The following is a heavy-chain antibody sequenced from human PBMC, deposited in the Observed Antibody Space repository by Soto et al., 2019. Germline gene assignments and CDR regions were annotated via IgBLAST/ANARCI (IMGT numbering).Heavy chain of an antibody. CDR1: GYTFTSYY. CDR3: ARGGSNYYDSSGYRLDY. CDR2: INPSGGST. Sequence: ASVKVSCKASGYTFTSYYVHWVRQAPGQGLEWMGIINPSGGSTSYAQKFQGRVTMTRDTSTSTVYMELSSLRSEDTAVYYCARGGSNYYDSSGYRLDYWGQGTLVTVSS. D-gene: IGHD3-22*01. V-gene: IGHV1-46*01. J-gene: IGHJ4*02.